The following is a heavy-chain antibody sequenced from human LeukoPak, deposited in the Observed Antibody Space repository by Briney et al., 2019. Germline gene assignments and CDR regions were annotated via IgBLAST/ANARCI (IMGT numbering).Heavy chain of an antibody. V-gene: IGHV4-38-2*02. J-gene: IGHJ6*03. CDR2: VYHSGST. D-gene: IGHD3-10*01. CDR1: GYSITSGYY. CDR3: ARSGPYYYHYLDV. Sequence: PSETLSLTCTVSGYSITSGYYWVWIRQPPGKGLEWIGAVYHSGSTYYNPSLKSRVAISVDTSKNLFSLNLYSVIAADTAVYFCARSGPYYYHYLDVWGKGTTVTVSS.